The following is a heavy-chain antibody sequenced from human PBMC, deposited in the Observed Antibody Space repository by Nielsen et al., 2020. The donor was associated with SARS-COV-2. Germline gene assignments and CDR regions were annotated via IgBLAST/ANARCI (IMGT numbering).Heavy chain of an antibody. CDR3: TTEVPHGYCSSTSSYTLWGWSLGY. J-gene: IGHJ4*02. V-gene: IGHV3-15*01. CDR1: GFTFSNAW. D-gene: IGHD2-2*02. Sequence: GESLKISCAASGFTFSNAWMSWVRQAPGKGLEWVGRIKSKTDGGTTDYAAPVKGRFTISRDDSKNTLYLQMNSLKTEDTAVYYCTTEVPHGYCSSTSSYTLWGWSLGYWGQGTLVTVSS. CDR2: IKSKTDGGTT.